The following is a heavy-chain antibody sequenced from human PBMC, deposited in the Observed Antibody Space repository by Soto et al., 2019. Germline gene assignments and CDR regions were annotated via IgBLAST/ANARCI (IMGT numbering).Heavy chain of an antibody. V-gene: IGHV2-5*02. D-gene: IGHD3-9*01. CDR1: GFSLSTRGVG. Sequence: QITLKESGPTLVKPTQTLTLTCTFSGFSLSTRGVGVGWIRQPPGKALEWLALIFWDDDKRYSPSLKSRLTISKGTAKNQVVITMTNMDPVDTATYYCAHSPPYDILTGSLNYFDYWGQGTLVTVSS. J-gene: IGHJ4*02. CDR2: IFWDDDK. CDR3: AHSPPYDILTGSLNYFDY.